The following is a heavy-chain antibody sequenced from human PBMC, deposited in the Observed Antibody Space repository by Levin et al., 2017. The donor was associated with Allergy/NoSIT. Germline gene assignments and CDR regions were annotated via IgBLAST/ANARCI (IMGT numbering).Heavy chain of an antibody. J-gene: IGHJ4*02. D-gene: IGHD6-13*01. CDR2: ISSRSSTI. V-gene: IGHV3-48*02. CDR3: ARGGSSSWSFDY. CDR1: GFTFSSYS. Sequence: SCAASGFTFSSYSISWVRQAPGKGLEWVSYISSRSSTIYYADSVKGRFTISRDNAKNSLYLQMNSLRDEDTAVYYCARGGSSSWSFDYWGQGTLVTVSS.